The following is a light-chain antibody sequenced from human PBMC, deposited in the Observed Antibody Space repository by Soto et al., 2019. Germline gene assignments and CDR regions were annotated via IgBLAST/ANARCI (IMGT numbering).Light chain of an antibody. J-gene: IGKJ1*01. CDR1: QSLLHRDGSTN. Sequence: DIVMTQTPLSLSVTPGQPASISCKSSQSLLHRDGSTNLYWYLQKPGHPPQLLMYEVSNRFSGVPDRFSGSAAGKDFTLKISRVEAEDVGVYYCMQRIHLRTFGQGTKVEIK. V-gene: IGKV2D-29*01. CDR3: MQRIHLRT. CDR2: EVS.